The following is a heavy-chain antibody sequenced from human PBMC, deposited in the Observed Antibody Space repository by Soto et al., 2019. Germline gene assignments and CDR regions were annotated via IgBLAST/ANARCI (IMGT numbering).Heavy chain of an antibody. CDR2: ISHSGST. CDR3: ARGGYYGSGSADY. V-gene: IGHV4-34*01. Sequence: SETLSLTCAVYGVYFSGYYWSWIRQPPGKGLEWIGEISHSGSTNYNPSLKSRVTISVDTSKNQFSLKLSSVTAADTAVYYCARGGYYGSGSADYWGQGTLVTVSS. CDR1: GVYFSGYY. D-gene: IGHD3-10*01. J-gene: IGHJ4*02.